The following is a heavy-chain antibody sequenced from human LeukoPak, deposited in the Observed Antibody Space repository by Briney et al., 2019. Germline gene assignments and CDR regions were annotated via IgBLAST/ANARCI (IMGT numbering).Heavy chain of an antibody. D-gene: IGHD3-9*01. J-gene: IGHJ6*03. CDR1: GGSSSGYY. V-gene: IGHV4-34*01. Sequence: SETLSLTCAVYGGSSSGYYWSWIRQSPEKGLEWIAEVNHSGGTNYNPSLRSRLTVFLDTSKNQFSLKLRSVTAADTAVYYCARGGGNLLPFFDPKYYYYMDVWGKGTTVTVSS. CDR2: VNHSGGT. CDR3: ARGGGNLLPFFDPKYYYYMDV.